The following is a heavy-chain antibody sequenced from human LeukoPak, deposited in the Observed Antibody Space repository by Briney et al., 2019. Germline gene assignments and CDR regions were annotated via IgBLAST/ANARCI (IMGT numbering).Heavy chain of an antibody. D-gene: IGHD3-3*01. CDR2: IYHSGST. V-gene: IGHV4-38-2*01. CDR1: GYSISSGYY. CDR3: ARAYYDFWSGYYTGGYFDY. Sequence: SETLSLTCAVSGYSISSGYYWGWIRQPPGKGLEWIGGIYHSGSTYYNPSLKSRVTISVDTSKNQFSLKLSSVTAADTAVYYCARAYYDFWSGYYTGGYFDYWGQGTLVTVSS. J-gene: IGHJ4*02.